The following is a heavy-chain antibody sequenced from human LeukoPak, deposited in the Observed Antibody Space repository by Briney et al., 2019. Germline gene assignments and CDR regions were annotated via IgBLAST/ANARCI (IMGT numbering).Heavy chain of an antibody. CDR2: FRGSGGST. Sequence: GGSLRLSCVASGFTLSNYAMSWVRQAPGKGLEWVSVFRGSGGSTDYADSVKGRFTISTNTSKNTLYLEMNSLRVEDTAVYYCAGRIAVAGTLQYWGQGTLVTVSS. J-gene: IGHJ1*01. D-gene: IGHD6-19*01. CDR1: GFTLSNYA. V-gene: IGHV3-23*01. CDR3: AGRIAVAGTLQY.